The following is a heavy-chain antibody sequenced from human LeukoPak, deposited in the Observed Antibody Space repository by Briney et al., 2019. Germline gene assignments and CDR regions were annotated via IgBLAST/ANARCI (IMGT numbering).Heavy chain of an antibody. J-gene: IGHJ4*02. D-gene: IGHD1-26*01. CDR3: AKDIGAGAYFDC. CDR2: ISWNSGSI. V-gene: IGHV3-9*01. CDR1: GFTFDDYA. Sequence: PGGSLRLSCAASGFTFDDYAMHWVRQAPGKGLEWVSGISWNSGSIGYADSVKGRFTISRDNAKNSLYLQMNSLRAEDTALYYCAKDIGAGAYFDCWGQGTLVTVSS.